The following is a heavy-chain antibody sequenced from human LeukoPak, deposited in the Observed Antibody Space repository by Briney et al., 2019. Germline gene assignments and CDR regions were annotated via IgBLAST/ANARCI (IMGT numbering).Heavy chain of an antibody. CDR3: AKDQGIQLGIGY. J-gene: IGHJ4*02. CDR2: ISYDGGDK. Sequence: PGRSLRLSCAASGFTFSSNAMHWVRQAPGKGLEWVAIISYDGGDKYYADSVKGRFTISRDNSKNTLDLQMNNLRTEDTAVYYCAKDQGIQLGIGYWGQGSLVTVSS. CDR1: GFTFSSNA. V-gene: IGHV3-30*18. D-gene: IGHD5-18*01.